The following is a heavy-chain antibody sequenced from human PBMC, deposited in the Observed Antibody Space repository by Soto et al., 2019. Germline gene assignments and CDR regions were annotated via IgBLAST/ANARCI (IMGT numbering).Heavy chain of an antibody. CDR3: ARDPNIVVVPAASYYFDY. CDR2: IYSGGST. CDR1: GFTVSSNY. V-gene: IGHV3-66*01. J-gene: IGHJ4*02. Sequence: PGGSLRLSCAASGFTVSSNYMSWVRQAPGKGLEWVSVIYSGGSTYYADSVKGRFTISRDNSKNTLYLQMNSQRTEDTALYYCARDPNIVVVPAASYYFDYWGQGTLVTVSS. D-gene: IGHD2-2*01.